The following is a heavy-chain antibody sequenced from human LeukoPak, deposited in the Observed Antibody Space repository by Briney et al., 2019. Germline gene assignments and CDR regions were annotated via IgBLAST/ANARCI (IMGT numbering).Heavy chain of an antibody. D-gene: IGHD6-13*01. V-gene: IGHV3-30*18. Sequence: PGGSLRLSCAASGFTFSSYGMHWVRQAPGKGLEWVAVISYDGSNKYYADSVKGRFTISRDNSKNTLYLQMNSLRAEDTAVYYCAKDGREYSSSWYPASWGQGTLVTVSS. CDR3: AKDGREYSSSWYPAS. CDR1: GFTFSSYG. J-gene: IGHJ5*02. CDR2: ISYDGSNK.